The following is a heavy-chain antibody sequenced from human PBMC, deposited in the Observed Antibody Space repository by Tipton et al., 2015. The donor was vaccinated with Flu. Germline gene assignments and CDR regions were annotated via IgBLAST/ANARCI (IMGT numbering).Heavy chain of an antibody. V-gene: IGHV3-74*01. Sequence: SLRLSCAASGFTFSSYWMHWVRQAPGKGPVWVSGVSGDGTEIWYADSVKGRFTISRDNAKNTLYLQMNSLRADDTAVYYCASMRGAVTATDSWGQGTLVTVSS. D-gene: IGHD2-21*02. CDR3: ASMRGAVTATDS. J-gene: IGHJ5*01. CDR2: VSGDGTEI. CDR1: GFTFSSYW.